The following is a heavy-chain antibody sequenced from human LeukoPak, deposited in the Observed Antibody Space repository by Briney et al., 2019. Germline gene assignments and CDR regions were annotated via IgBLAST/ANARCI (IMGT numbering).Heavy chain of an antibody. CDR2: ITGRSSYI. D-gene: IGHD4-17*01. CDR1: GFSFSRYS. V-gene: IGHV3-21*01. Sequence: GGSLRLSCATAGFSFSRYSLNWVRQAPGKGLEWVASITGRSSYIYYSDSVKGRFTISRDNAKKSLYLQMNSLRAEDTAVYYCARDPSLESDYGVYAANWGQGTLVTVSS. CDR3: ARDPSLESDYGVYAAN. J-gene: IGHJ4*02.